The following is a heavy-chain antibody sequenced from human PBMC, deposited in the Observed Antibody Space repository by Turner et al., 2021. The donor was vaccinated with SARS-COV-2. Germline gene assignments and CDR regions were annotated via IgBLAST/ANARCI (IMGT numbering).Heavy chain of an antibody. Sequence: EVQLVESGGGLVQPGGSLILSCAASGFTFSIYWMHWVRQAPGKGLVWVSRTNSDGSRTSYADSVKGRFTISRDNAKNTLYLQMNSLRAEDTAVYYCAREDPIMITFGGVGGGMDVWGQGTTVTVSS. CDR3: AREDPIMITFGGVGGGMDV. V-gene: IGHV3-74*01. CDR1: GFTFSIYW. CDR2: TNSDGSRT. J-gene: IGHJ6*02. D-gene: IGHD3-16*01.